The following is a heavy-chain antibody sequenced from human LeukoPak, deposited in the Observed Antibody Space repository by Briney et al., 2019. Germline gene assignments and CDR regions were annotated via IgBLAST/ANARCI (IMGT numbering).Heavy chain of an antibody. Sequence: SQTLSLTCAISADSVSSNSAAWNWIRQSPSRGLQWLGRTYYRSKWYNDYAVSVKSRITINPDTSKIQFSLQLNSVTPEDTAVYYCARTSRYFDWLLYAFDIWGQGTMVTVSS. CDR1: ADSVSSNSAA. D-gene: IGHD3-9*01. CDR2: TYYRSKWYN. J-gene: IGHJ3*02. V-gene: IGHV6-1*01. CDR3: ARTSRYFDWLLYAFDI.